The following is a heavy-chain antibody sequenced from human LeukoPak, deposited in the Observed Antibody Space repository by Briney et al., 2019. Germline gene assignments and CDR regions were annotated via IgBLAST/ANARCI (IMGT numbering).Heavy chain of an antibody. J-gene: IGHJ5*02. CDR3: ARAVAVAGASTRNWFDP. CDR2: IYYSGST. V-gene: IGHV4-39*01. Sequence: PSETLSLTCTVSGGSISSSSYYWGWIRQPPGKGLEWIGSIYYSGSTYYNPSLKSRVTISVDTSKNQFSLKLSSVTAADTAVYYCARAVAVAGASTRNWFDPWGQGTLVTVSS. CDR1: GGSISSSSYY. D-gene: IGHD6-19*01.